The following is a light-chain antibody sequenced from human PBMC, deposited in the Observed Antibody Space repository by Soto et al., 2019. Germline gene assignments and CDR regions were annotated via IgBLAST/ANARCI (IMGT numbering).Light chain of an antibody. CDR3: QQYYSSPPT. CDR1: QSVLYSSNNKNY. CDR2: WAS. V-gene: IGKV4-1*01. Sequence: DNVMTQSPDSLAVSLGERATIDCKSSQSVLYSSNNKNYLAWYQQKPGQPPKLLIYWASPREAGVPDRFSGTGSGTHFTLTISSLQAEDVSVYYCQQYYSSPPTFGQGTKVEI. J-gene: IGKJ1*01.